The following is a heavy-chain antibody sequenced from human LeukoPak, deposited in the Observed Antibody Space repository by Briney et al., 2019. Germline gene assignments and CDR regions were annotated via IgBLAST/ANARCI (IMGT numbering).Heavy chain of an antibody. Sequence: SVKVSCKASGGTFSSYAISWVRQAPGQGLEWMGGIIPIFGTANYAQKFQGRVTITADGSTSTAYMELSSLRSEDTAVYYCARGSIGGNYYDSSGYYYYFDYWGQGTLVTVSS. CDR3: ARGSIGGNYYDSSGYYYYFDY. CDR1: GGTFSSYA. D-gene: IGHD3-22*01. J-gene: IGHJ4*02. CDR2: IIPIFGTA. V-gene: IGHV1-69*13.